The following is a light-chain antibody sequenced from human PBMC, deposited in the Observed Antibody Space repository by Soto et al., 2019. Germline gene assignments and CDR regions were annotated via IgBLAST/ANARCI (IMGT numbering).Light chain of an antibody. CDR2: GAS. CDR1: QSVSSSY. Sequence: EIVLTQSPGTPSLSPGERTTLSCRARQSVSSSYLAWYQEKPGQAPXLXXYGASTRATGIPDRFSGSGSGTDFTLTISRLETEDFAVYYGQQYGSSLTWTFGQGTKVDIK. V-gene: IGKV3-20*01. J-gene: IGKJ1*01. CDR3: QQYGSSLTWT.